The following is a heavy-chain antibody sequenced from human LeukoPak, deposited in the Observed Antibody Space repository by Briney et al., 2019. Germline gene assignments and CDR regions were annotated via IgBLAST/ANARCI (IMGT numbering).Heavy chain of an antibody. CDR1: GFTFSSYA. CDR2: IYGGGDT. CDR3: ARDFRTGVRPSRYFYYGMDV. D-gene: IGHD3/OR15-3a*01. Sequence: PGGSLRLSCTAPGFTFSSYAIHWIRQAPGKGLEWVSVIYGGGDTYYADSVKGRFTISRDISKNTLYLQMNSLRHEDTAVYYCARDFRTGVRPSRYFYYGMDVWGQGTTVTVSS. V-gene: IGHV3-NL1*01. J-gene: IGHJ6*02.